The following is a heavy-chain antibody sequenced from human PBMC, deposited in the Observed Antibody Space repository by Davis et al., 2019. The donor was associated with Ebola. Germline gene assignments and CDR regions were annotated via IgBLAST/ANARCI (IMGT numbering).Heavy chain of an antibody. V-gene: IGHV4-31*03. J-gene: IGHJ4*02. CDR3: ARDVGSGDYVDY. D-gene: IGHD2-15*01. CDR2: IYYSGST. Sequence: MPSETLSLTCTVSGGSISSGGYYWSWIRQHPGKGLEWIGYIYYSGSTQYNPSLKSRATISLDTSDNKFSLKVNSVTAADTAVYYCARDVGSGDYVDYWGQGILVTVSS. CDR1: GGSISSGGYY.